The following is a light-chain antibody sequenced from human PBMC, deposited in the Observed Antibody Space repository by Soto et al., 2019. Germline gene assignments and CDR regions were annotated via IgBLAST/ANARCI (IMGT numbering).Light chain of an antibody. CDR2: GAS. V-gene: IGKV3D-15*01. Sequence: EIVMTQSPATLSVSPGERATLSCRASQSVSSNLAWYQQKPGQAPRRLIYGASIRATGIPARFSGSGSGTEFTLPISSLQSEDFAVYYCQQYNNWLTFGGGTKVEIK. J-gene: IGKJ4*01. CDR3: QQYNNWLT. CDR1: QSVSSN.